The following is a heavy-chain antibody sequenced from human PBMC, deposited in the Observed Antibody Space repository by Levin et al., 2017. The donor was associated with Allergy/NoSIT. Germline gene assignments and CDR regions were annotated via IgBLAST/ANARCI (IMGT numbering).Heavy chain of an antibody. CDR3: ARWVNWDPKALGYCSGGSCYSDAFDI. J-gene: IGHJ3*02. Sequence: ASVKVSCKASGYTFTSYYMHWVRQAPGQGLEWMGIINPSGGSTSYAQKFQGRVTMTRDTSTSTVYMELSSLRSEDTAVYYCARWVNWDPKALGYCSGGSCYSDAFDIWGQGTMVTVSS. CDR1: GYTFTSYY. CDR2: INPSGGST. V-gene: IGHV1-46*01. D-gene: IGHD2-15*01.